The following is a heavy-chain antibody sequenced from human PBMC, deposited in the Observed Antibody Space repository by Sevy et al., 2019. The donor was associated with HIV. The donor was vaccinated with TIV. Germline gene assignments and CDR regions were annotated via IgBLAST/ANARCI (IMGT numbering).Heavy chain of an antibody. V-gene: IGHV3-21*01. D-gene: IGHD6-6*01. CDR1: GFTFSSYS. CDR2: ISSSSSYI. J-gene: IGHJ6*02. CDR3: ARDLWGSSSPYYYYYGMDV. Sequence: GGSLRLSCAASGFTFSSYSMNWVRQAPGKGLEWVSSISSSSSYIYYADSVKGRFTISRDNAKNSLYLKMNSLRAEDTAVYYWARDLWGSSSPYYYYYGMDVWGQGTTVTVSS.